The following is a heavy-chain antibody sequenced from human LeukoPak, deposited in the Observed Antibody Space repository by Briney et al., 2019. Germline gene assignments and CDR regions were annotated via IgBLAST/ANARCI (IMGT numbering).Heavy chain of an antibody. V-gene: IGHV4-34*01. D-gene: IGHD3-10*01. CDR2: INHSGST. Sequence: PSETLSLTCAVYGGSFSGYYWSWIRQPPGKGLEWIGEINHSGSTNYNPSLKSRVTISVDTSKNQFSLKLSSVTAADTAVYYCAKTRGGYYGSGSYSYFDYWGQGTLVTVSS. CDR3: AKTRGGYYGSGSYSYFDY. J-gene: IGHJ4*02. CDR1: GGSFSGYY.